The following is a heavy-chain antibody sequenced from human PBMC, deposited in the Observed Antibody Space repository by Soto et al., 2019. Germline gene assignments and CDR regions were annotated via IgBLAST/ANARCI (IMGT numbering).Heavy chain of an antibody. CDR2: IGLSGDTI. J-gene: IGHJ4*02. CDR3: ARESFSASPNFFDY. D-gene: IGHD3-16*01. CDR1: GFTFSSNG. Sequence: HPGGSLRLSCAASGFTFSSNGMSWVRQAPGKGLEWIAYIGLSGDTIYYADSVKGRFTISRDHAKNSLELQMNSLRADDTALYYCARESFSASPNFFDYWGRGTQVTVSS. V-gene: IGHV3-48*04.